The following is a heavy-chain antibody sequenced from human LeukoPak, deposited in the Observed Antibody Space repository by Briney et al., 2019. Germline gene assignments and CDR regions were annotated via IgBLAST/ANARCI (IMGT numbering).Heavy chain of an antibody. Sequence: ASVKVSCKASGYTFTGYYMHWVRQAPGHGLEWMGWISPKRGDTNYAQQLQRRVTMTRDTSISTVYMELSSLRSDDTAVYYCGRGRTIYYSCRDCWVKGTTVTDCS. J-gene: IGHJ6*03. CDR3: GRGRTIYYSCRDC. CDR2: ISPKRGDT. V-gene: IGHV1-2*02. CDR1: GYTFTGYY.